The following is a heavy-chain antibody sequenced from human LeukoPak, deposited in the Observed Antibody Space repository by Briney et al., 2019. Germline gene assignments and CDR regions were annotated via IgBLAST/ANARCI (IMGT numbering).Heavy chain of an antibody. V-gene: IGHV3-48*04. CDR2: ISSSSSTI. J-gene: IGHJ5*02. CDR3: ARVGRPPYYDILTGYYPDP. CDR1: GFTFSSYS. Sequence: GGSLRLSCAASGFTFSSYSMNWVRQAPGKGLEWVSYISSSSSTIYYADSVKGRFTISRDNAKNSLYLQMNSLRAEDTAVYYCARVGRPPYYDILTGYYPDPWGQGTLVTVSS. D-gene: IGHD3-9*01.